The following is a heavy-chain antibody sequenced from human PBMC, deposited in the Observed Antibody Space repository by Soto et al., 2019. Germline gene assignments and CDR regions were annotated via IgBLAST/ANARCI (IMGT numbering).Heavy chain of an antibody. V-gene: IGHV3-23*01. CDR2: INVSGALT. CDR3: VRDLGAFNYGSAYFDY. J-gene: IGHJ4*02. Sequence: GGSLRLSCAASGFPFDAHGMAWVRQSPGKGLQWVSSINVSGALTYYIESVKGRFTISRDNSEHTLYLQMNNLEADDTAIYYCVRDLGAFNYGSAYFDYWGQGTLVTVSS. CDR1: GFPFDAHG. D-gene: IGHD3-10*01.